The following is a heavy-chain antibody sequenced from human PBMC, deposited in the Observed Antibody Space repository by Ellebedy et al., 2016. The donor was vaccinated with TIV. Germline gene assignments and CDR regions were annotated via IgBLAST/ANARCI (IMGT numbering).Heavy chain of an antibody. Sequence: PGGSLRLSCKGSGYSFTTYWIGWVRHMPGKGLEWMGIINPGDSQTRYSPSFQGQVTLSADKSISTAVLQWSSLNASDTAMYFCARQGYCTSSLETACWYFDLWGRGTQLTVSS. CDR2: INPGDSQT. V-gene: IGHV5-51*01. J-gene: IGHJ2*01. CDR3: ARQGYCTSSLETACWYFDL. CDR1: GYSFTTYW. D-gene: IGHD2-8*01.